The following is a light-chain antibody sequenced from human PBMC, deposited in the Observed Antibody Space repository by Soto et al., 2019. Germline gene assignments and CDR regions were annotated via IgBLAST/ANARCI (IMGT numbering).Light chain of an antibody. CDR3: QQRYNWPQT. CDR1: QSVSRT. V-gene: IGKV3-11*01. CDR2: DAS. J-gene: IGKJ1*01. Sequence: EVVLTQSPATLSLSPGERANLSCRTSQSVSRTLAWYQQKSGQAPRLLIYDASNRATGIPTRFSGSGSGTDSTLTISSLEPEDVAVYYCQQRYNWPQTFGQGTKVEIQ.